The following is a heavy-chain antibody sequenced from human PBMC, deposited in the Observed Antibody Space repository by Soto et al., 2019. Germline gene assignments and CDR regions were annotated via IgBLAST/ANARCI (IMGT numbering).Heavy chain of an antibody. V-gene: IGHV3-23*01. CDR3: AKSFSGINAASHI. Sequence: EVQLLESGGGLVQPGGSLRLSCAASGFTFSSYAMSWVRQAPGTGLEWVSSVSGSGGSTSYADSVKGRFTISRDNRQNTLYLQMNSLRAEDTAMYFCAKSFSGINAASHIWGQGARVTVSS. CDR2: VSGSGGST. D-gene: IGHD1-20*01. CDR1: GFTFSSYA. J-gene: IGHJ3*02.